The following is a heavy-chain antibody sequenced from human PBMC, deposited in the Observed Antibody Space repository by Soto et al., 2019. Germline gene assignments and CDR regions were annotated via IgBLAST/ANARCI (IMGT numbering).Heavy chain of an antibody. CDR1: GGTFSSYT. CDR3: ARDEGSIWYDY. CDR2: IIPILGIA. Sequence: QVQLVQSGAEVKKPGSSVKVSCKASGGTFSSYTISWVRQAPGQGLEWMGRIIPILGIANYAQKFQGRVTITADKPTSTAYMELSSLRSEDTAVYYCARDEGSIWYDYWGQGTLVTVSS. J-gene: IGHJ4*02. V-gene: IGHV1-69*08. D-gene: IGHD6-13*01.